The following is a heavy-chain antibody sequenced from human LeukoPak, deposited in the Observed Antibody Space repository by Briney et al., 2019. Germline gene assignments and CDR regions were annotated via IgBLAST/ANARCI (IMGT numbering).Heavy chain of an antibody. Sequence: GGSLRLSCAVSGITLSNYGMSWVRQAPGKGLEWVAGISDSGGSTDYADSVKGRFTISRDNAKNTLYLQMNSLRAEDTAVYFCAKRGVVIRVILVGFHKQAYYFDSWGQGALVTVSS. V-gene: IGHV3-23*01. CDR1: GITLSNYG. CDR3: AKRGVVIRVILVGFHKQAYYFDS. D-gene: IGHD3-10*01. J-gene: IGHJ4*02. CDR2: ISDSGGST.